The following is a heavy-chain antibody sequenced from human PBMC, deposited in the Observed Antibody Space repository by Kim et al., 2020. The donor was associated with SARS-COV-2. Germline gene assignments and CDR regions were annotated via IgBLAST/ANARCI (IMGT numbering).Heavy chain of an antibody. Sequence: GGSLRLSCAASGFSFSDYRMNWVRQAPGKGLEWVSSISSTSTYLYQADSVKGRFTISRDNAKNSLFLQMNSLRAEDTAVYYCARVWYECSNWYPPVQYCGMDVWGQGTTVTVSS. D-gene: IGHD6-13*01. CDR1: GFSFSDYR. CDR3: ARVWYECSNWYPPVQYCGMDV. J-gene: IGHJ6*02. V-gene: IGHV3-21*01. CDR2: ISSTSTYL.